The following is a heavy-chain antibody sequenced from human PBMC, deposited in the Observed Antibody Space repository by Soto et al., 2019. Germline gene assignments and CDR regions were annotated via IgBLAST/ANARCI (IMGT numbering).Heavy chain of an antibody. CDR3: GRCTSTSCHLGSDY. Sequence: QVLLVDSGGGVVQPGRSLRLSCAGSGFTFSSYAMNWVRQAPGKGLEWVALISHDGINKYYADSVRGRFTISRDSSTNTLYLQMNSLRAADTAVYYCGRCTSTSCHLGSDYWGQGTLVTVSS. D-gene: IGHD2-2*01. J-gene: IGHJ4*02. CDR1: GFTFSSYA. CDR2: ISHDGINK. V-gene: IGHV3-30-3*01.